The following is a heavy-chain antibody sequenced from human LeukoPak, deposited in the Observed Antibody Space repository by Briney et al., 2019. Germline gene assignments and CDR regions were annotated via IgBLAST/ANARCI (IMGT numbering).Heavy chain of an antibody. CDR2: ISNDGTNE. V-gene: IGHV3-30-3*01. CDR3: ARAQISIISSGQYLDV. CDR1: GFSFREYP. D-gene: IGHD3-9*01. J-gene: IGHJ3*01. Sequence: PGGSLRLSCVASGFSFREYPIHWVRQAPGKGLEWVAVISNDGTNEYDAEFVKGRFTMSRDNSKNTVFLDMHNLRTEDTAVYYCARAQISIISSGQYLDVWGQGTLVTVSS.